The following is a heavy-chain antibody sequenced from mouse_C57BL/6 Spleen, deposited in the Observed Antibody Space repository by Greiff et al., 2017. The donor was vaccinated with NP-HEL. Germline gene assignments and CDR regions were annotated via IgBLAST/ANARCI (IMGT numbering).Heavy chain of an antibody. CDR3: ASYYGYDDYYAMDY. V-gene: IGHV1-26*01. CDR2: INPNNGGT. D-gene: IGHD2-2*01. Sequence: EVQLQQSGPELVKPGASVKISCKASGYTFTDYYMNWVKQSHGKSLEWIGDINPNNGGTSYNQKFKGKATLTVDKSSSTAYMELRSLTSEDSAVYYCASYYGYDDYYAMDYWGQGTSVTVSS. CDR1: GYTFTDYY. J-gene: IGHJ4*01.